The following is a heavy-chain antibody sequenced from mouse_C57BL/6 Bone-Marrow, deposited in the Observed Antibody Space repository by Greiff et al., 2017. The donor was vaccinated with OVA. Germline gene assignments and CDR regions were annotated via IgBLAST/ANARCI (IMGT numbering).Heavy chain of an antibody. CDR1: GYTFTDYY. D-gene: IGHD1-1*01. J-gene: IGHJ2*01. Sequence: VQLQQSGPVLVKPGASVKMSCKASGYTFTDYYMNWVKQSHGKSLEWIGVINPYNGGTSYNQKFKGKATLTVDKSSSTAYMELNSLTSEDSAVYYCARGPVITTVVANVDYWGQGTTLTVSS. CDR2: INPYNGGT. CDR3: ARGPVITTVVANVDY. V-gene: IGHV1-19*01.